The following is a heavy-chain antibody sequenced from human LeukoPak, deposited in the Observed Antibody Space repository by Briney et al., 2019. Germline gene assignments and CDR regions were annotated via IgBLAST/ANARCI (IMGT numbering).Heavy chain of an antibody. V-gene: IGHV3-33*01. CDR2: IWYDGSNK. D-gene: IGHD3-10*01. J-gene: IGHJ6*04. Sequence: GGSLRLSCAASGFTFSSYGMHWVRQAPGKGLEWVAVIWYDGSNKYYADSVKGQFTISRGNSKNTLYLQMNSLRAEDTAVYYCARDVVRGVIYYYYGMDVWGKGTTVTVSS. CDR1: GFTFSSYG. CDR3: ARDVVRGVIYYYYGMDV.